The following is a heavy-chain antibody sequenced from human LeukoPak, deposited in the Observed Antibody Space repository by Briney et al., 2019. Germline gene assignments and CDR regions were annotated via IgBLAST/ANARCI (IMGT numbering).Heavy chain of an antibody. CDR1: GFTFSGSA. CDR2: IRSKANSYAT. J-gene: IGHJ3*02. Sequence: GGSLRLSCAAPGFTFSGSAMHWVRQASGKGLEWVGRIRSKANSYATAYAASVKGRFTISRDDSKNTAYLQMNSLKTEDTAVYYCTTRWSGNSPNAFDIWGQGTMVTVSS. D-gene: IGHD4-23*01. V-gene: IGHV3-73*01. CDR3: TTRWSGNSPNAFDI.